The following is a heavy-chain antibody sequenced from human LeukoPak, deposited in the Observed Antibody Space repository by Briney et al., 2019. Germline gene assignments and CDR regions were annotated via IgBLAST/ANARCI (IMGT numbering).Heavy chain of an antibody. V-gene: IGHV3-53*01. CDR2: IYSGGNT. D-gene: IGHD1-26*01. Sequence: GGSLRLPCATSGFIVTSKYMSWIRQAPGKGLEWVSLIYSGGNTYYADSVKGRFTISRDNSKNTLYLQMNSLRAEDTAVYYCAGDSYTLPHYWGQGTLVTVSS. CDR3: AGDSYTLPHY. CDR1: GFIVTSKY. J-gene: IGHJ4*02.